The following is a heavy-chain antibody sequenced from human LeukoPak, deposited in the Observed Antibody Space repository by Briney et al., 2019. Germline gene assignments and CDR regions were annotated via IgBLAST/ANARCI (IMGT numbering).Heavy chain of an antibody. CDR3: ARDAGYSSSWSKPWYYFDY. D-gene: IGHD6-13*01. CDR2: ISSSSNYI. CDR1: GFTFSSYS. V-gene: IGHV3-21*01. J-gene: IGHJ4*02. Sequence: PGGSLRLSCAASGFTFSSYSMNWVRQAPGKGLEWVSSISSSSNYIYYADSVKGRFTISRDNAKNSLYLQMNSLRAEDTAVHYCARDAGYSSSWSKPWYYFDYWGQGTLVTVSS.